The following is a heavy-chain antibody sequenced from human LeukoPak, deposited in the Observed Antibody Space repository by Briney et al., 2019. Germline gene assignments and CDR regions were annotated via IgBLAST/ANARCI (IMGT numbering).Heavy chain of an antibody. V-gene: IGHV3-48*03. CDR2: ISSSGSTI. Sequence: GGSLRLSCAASGFTFSSYEMNWVRQAPGKGLEWVSYISSSGSTIYYADSVKGRFTISRDNAKNSLYLQMSSLRAEDTAVYYCARAYYYGSGSYSAFDPWGQGTLVTVSS. CDR1: GFTFSSYE. CDR3: ARAYYYGSGSYSAFDP. D-gene: IGHD3-10*01. J-gene: IGHJ5*02.